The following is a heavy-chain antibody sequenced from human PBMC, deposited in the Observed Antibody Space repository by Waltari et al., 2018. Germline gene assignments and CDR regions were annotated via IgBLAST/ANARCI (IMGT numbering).Heavy chain of an antibody. V-gene: IGHV3-21*01. D-gene: IGHD2-15*01. CDR2: ISSSSSYK. CDR3: AGSLGGPDAFDI. J-gene: IGHJ3*02. CDR1: GFTFSSYS. Sequence: EVQLVESGGGLVKPGGSLRLCCAASGFTFSSYSMSWVRQAPGKGLGWVSTISSSSSYKYDADSVSGRITISKDNAKNSLLLQMNSLGAEDAAEYYCAGSLGGPDAFDIWGQGRMVTVSS.